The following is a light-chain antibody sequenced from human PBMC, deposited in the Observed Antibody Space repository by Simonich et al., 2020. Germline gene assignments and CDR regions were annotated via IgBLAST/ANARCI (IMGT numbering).Light chain of an antibody. J-gene: IGKJ2*01. CDR3: QQYYSTPPYT. V-gene: IGKV4-1*01. Sequence: DIQMTQSPSSLSASVGDRVTITCRASQSISSYVNWYQQKPGQPPKLLIYWASTRESGVPDRFSGSGSGTDFTLTISSLQAEDVAVYYCQQYYSTPPYTFGQGTKLEIK. CDR1: QSISSY. CDR2: WAS.